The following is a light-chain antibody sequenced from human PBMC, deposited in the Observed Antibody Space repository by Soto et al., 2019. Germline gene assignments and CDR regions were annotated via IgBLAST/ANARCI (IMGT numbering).Light chain of an antibody. CDR2: GAS. Sequence: EILMTQSPATLSVSPGERATLSCRASQSVSNNLARYQQKPGQAPRLHIYGASTRATGIPARFSGSGSGTEFTLTISSLQSEDFAVYYCQQYNSWPLTFGGGTKVEIK. CDR1: QSVSNN. V-gene: IGKV3-15*01. CDR3: QQYNSWPLT. J-gene: IGKJ4*01.